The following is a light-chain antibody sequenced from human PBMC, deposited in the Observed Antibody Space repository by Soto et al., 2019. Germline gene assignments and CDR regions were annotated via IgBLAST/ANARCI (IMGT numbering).Light chain of an antibody. J-gene: IGLJ1*01. V-gene: IGLV2-14*01. CDR2: SVS. CDR3: ISYTTSSTYV. CDR1: SSDLGGYNY. Sequence: QSVLTQPASVSGSPGQSITISCTGTSSDLGGYNYVSWYQHHPGKAPKLMIFSVSNRPPGVSNRFSGSKSGNTASLTISGLQAEDEADYYCISYTTSSTYVFGSGTKVTVL.